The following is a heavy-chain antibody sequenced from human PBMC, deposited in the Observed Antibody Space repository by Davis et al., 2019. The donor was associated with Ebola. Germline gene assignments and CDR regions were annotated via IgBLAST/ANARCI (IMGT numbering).Heavy chain of an antibody. D-gene: IGHD3-22*01. J-gene: IGHJ2*01. Sequence: AASVKVSCTPSGGSFSSSAPNWVRQAPGQGLEWMGGIIPLFGSVTYAPKFQGRLTITAADSTGTSYMELNSLTSEDTAVYYCARDFYDSTDYPSRYFDVWGPGTLVTVSS. CDR3: ARDFYDSTDYPSRYFDV. CDR2: IIPLFGSV. CDR1: GGSFSSSA. V-gene: IGHV1-69*13.